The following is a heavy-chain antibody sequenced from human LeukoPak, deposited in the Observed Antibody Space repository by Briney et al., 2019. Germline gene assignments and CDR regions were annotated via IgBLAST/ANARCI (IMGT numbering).Heavy chain of an antibody. D-gene: IGHD4-17*01. Sequence: GKSLRLSCAASGFTFSSYAMSWVRQAPGKGLEWVSAISGSGGSTYYADSVKGRFTISRDNSKNTLYLQMNGLRAEDTAVYYCAKAPYYGDYSPFDYWGQGTLVTVSS. CDR3: AKAPYYGDYSPFDY. V-gene: IGHV3-23*01. CDR2: ISGSGGST. CDR1: GFTFSSYA. J-gene: IGHJ4*02.